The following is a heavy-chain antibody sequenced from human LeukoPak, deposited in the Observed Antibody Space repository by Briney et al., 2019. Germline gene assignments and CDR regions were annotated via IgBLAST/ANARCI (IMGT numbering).Heavy chain of an antibody. V-gene: IGHV3-66*01. CDR3: ARGGSYFDISGYYFY. J-gene: IGHJ4*02. D-gene: IGHD3-22*01. CDR1: GFTVGSNT. Sequence: GGSLRLSCAASGFTVGSNTMSWVRQAPGKGLEWVSIIYSGGSTSYADSVKGRFTISRDNSKNTLYLQMNSLRTEDTAVYYCARGGSYFDISGYYFYWGQGTLVAVSS. CDR2: IYSGGST.